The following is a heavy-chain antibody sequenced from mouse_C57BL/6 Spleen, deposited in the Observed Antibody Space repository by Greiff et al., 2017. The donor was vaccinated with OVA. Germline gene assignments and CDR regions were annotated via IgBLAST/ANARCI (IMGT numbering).Heavy chain of an antibody. V-gene: IGHV1-82*01. D-gene: IGHD2-4*01. CDR1: GYAFSSSW. CDR2: IYPGDGDT. CDR3: ASSCDDSSWFAY. Sequence: QVQLKESGPELVKPGASVKISCKASGYAFSSSWMTWVKQRPGKGLEWIGRIYPGDGDTNYNGKFKGKATLTADKSSCTAYMQLSSLASVYSAVDFCASSCDDSSWFAYWGQGTLVTVSA. J-gene: IGHJ3*01.